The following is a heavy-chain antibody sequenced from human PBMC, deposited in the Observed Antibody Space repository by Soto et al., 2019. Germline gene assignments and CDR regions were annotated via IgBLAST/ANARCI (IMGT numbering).Heavy chain of an antibody. CDR1: GGTFSSYA. CDR2: ISPKFGTA. D-gene: IGHD6-6*01. CDR3: ARDGRQFVPNSDNFDI. V-gene: IGHV1-69*01. Sequence: QVQLVQSGAEVKKPGSSVKVSCKASGGTFSSYALSWVRQAPGQGLEWMGGISPKFGTAKYAPKFQGRVTITADGSTSTAYMELSSLRSEDTAVYYCARDGRQFVPNSDNFDIWGQGTTVTVSS. J-gene: IGHJ3*02.